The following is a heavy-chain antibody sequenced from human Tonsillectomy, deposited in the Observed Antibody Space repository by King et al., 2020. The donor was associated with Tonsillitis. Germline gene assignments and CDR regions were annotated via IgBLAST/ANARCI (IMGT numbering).Heavy chain of an antibody. D-gene: IGHD1-26*01. CDR1: GGSISSSSYY. V-gene: IGHV4-39*01. CDR2: IYYSGST. CDR3: ARRIGSYYYYFDY. Sequence: LQLQESGPGLVKPSETLSLTCTVSGGSISSSSYYLGWIRQRPGKGLEWIGGIYYSGSTYYNPSLKSRVTISVDTSKNQFSLKLSSVTAADTAVYYCARRIGSYYYYFDYWGQGTLVTVSS. J-gene: IGHJ4*02.